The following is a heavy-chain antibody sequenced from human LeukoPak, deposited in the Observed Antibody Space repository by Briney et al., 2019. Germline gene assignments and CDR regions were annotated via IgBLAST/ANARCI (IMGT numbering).Heavy chain of an antibody. Sequence: QPGGSLRLSCAASGFTVSSNHMSWVRQGPGKGLEWVSLIYSAGSTYYADSVMGRFTISRDNSKNTLYLQMNSLRAEDTAVYYCASHSSSWYGFDYWGQGTLVTVSS. CDR1: GFTVSSNH. D-gene: IGHD6-13*01. J-gene: IGHJ4*02. CDR3: ASHSSSWYGFDY. V-gene: IGHV3-53*01. CDR2: IYSAGST.